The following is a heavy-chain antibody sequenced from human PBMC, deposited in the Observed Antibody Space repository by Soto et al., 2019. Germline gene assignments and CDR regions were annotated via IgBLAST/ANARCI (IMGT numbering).Heavy chain of an antibody. D-gene: IGHD1-26*01. CDR1: GNTFTNNG. V-gene: IGHV1-18*04. CDR2: VSAYNRTT. J-gene: IGHJ4*02. Sequence: QVRLVQSGLEVKKPGASVRLSCKPSGNTFTNNGVTGGRQAPGQGLEWMGWVSAYNRTTNSAQNFEDRVIMTTDTSTSTAYLELRNLKSDDTAVYYCAGERQWEPLLYWGEGTLVTVS. CDR3: AGERQWEPLLY.